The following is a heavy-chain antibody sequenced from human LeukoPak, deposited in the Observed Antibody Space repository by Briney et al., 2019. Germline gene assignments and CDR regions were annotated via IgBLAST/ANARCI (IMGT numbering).Heavy chain of an antibody. V-gene: IGHV3-30*02. J-gene: IGHJ4*02. CDR2: IQYDGSEK. CDR3: AREGGTIEIGEFDY. Sequence: GGSLTLSCAASGLTFTFCTWGIHWVRQAPGKGLEGVAFIQYDGSEKYYAASVKGRCTTSRDNSKNTVYLQMNSLTGEDTAIYYCAREGGTIEIGEFDYWGQGTLVTVSS. CDR1: GLTFTFCTWG. D-gene: IGHD3-16*02.